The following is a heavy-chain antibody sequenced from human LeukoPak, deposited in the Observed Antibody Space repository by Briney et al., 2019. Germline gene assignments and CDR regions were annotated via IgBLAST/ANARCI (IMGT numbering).Heavy chain of an antibody. V-gene: IGHV1-69*05. CDR1: GGTCSSYA. J-gene: IGHJ3*02. Sequence: SVKVSCKASGGTCSSYAISWVRQAPGQGLEWMGVIIPIIGTASYAQKFQGRVTITTDESTSKAYMELSSLRSEDTAVYYCARDSSSSGVGAFDIWGQGTMVTVSS. CDR2: IIPIIGTA. D-gene: IGHD6-6*01. CDR3: ARDSSSSGVGAFDI.